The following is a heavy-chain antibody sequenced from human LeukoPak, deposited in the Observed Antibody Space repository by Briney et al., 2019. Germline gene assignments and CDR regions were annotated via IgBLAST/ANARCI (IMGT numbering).Heavy chain of an antibody. J-gene: IGHJ4*02. CDR3: AYCRALYYSSGCIFDY. D-gene: IGHD6-19*01. CDR2: INHSGST. Sequence: SENLSLTCAVYGGSFSGCYWSWIRQPPGKGLEWIGEINHSGSTNYNPSLKSRVTISVDTSKNQFSLKLSSVTAADTSEYYCAYCRALYYSSGCIFDYCGQGTLVTVSS. V-gene: IGHV4-34*01. CDR1: GGSFSGCY.